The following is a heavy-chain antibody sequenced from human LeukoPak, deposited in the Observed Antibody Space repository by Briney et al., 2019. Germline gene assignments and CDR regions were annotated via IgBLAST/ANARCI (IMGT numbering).Heavy chain of an antibody. D-gene: IGHD4-17*01. V-gene: IGHV3-53*01. J-gene: IGHJ4*02. CDR2: IYSGGST. Sequence: GGSLILSCAASGFTVSSNYMNWVRQAPGKGLEWVSVIYSGGSTYYADSVKGRFTISRDNSKNTLYLQMNSLRAEDTAVYYCAREAVTRNYFDYWGQGTLVTVSS. CDR1: GFTVSSNY. CDR3: AREAVTRNYFDY.